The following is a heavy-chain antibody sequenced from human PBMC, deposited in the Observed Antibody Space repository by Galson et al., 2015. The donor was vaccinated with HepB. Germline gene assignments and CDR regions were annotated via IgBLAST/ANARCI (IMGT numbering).Heavy chain of an antibody. Sequence: PALVKPTQTLTLTCTFSGFSLSTSGVGVGWIRQPPGKALEWLALIYWDDDKRYSPSLKGRLTITKDTSKNQVVLTMTNMDPVDTATYYCAHRPAWLLPDAFDIWGQGTMVTVSS. CDR3: AHRPAWLLPDAFDI. CDR2: IYWDDDK. CDR1: GFSLSTSGVG. J-gene: IGHJ3*02. V-gene: IGHV2-5*02. D-gene: IGHD3-22*01.